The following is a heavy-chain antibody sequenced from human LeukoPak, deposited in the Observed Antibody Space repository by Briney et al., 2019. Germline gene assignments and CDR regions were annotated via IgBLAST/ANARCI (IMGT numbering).Heavy chain of an antibody. CDR2: KYYSGSA. CDR1: GVSISDGRYY. D-gene: IGHD3-22*01. Sequence: SQTLSLTCSVSGVSISDGRYYWTWIRQHPGKGLEWIGYKYYSGSANYNPSLKSRVTISVDTSKNQFSLKLSSVTAADTAVYYCARHGVSTYYYDSSGYLFGYWGQGTLVTVSS. V-gene: IGHV4-31*03. CDR3: ARHGVSTYYYDSSGYLFGY. J-gene: IGHJ4*02.